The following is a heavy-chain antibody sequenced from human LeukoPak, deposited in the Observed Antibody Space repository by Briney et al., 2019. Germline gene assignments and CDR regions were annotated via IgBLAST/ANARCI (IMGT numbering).Heavy chain of an antibody. CDR2: ISGSGGAT. Sequence: GGSLRLSCAVSGITLSNYGMSWVRQAPGKGLEWVAGISGSGGATNYADSVKGRFTISRDNPKNTLYLQMNSLRVEDTAVYFCAKRGVVIRVILVGFHKEAYYFDSWGQGALVTVPS. CDR3: AKRGVVIRVILVGFHKEAYYFDS. D-gene: IGHD3-22*01. CDR1: GITLSNYG. V-gene: IGHV3-23*01. J-gene: IGHJ4*02.